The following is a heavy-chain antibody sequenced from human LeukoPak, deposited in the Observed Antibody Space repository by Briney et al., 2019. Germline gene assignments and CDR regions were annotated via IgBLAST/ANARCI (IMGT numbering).Heavy chain of an antibody. CDR3: AKPRGYSYGADY. V-gene: IGHV3-23*01. CDR2: ISGSGGST. D-gene: IGHD5-18*01. J-gene: IGHJ4*02. Sequence: GASLRLSCAASGFTFSSYAMSWVRQAPGKGLEWVSAISGSGGSTYYADSVKGRFTISRDNSKNTLYLQMNSLRAEDTAVYYCAKPRGYSYGADYWGQGTLVTVFS. CDR1: GFTFSSYA.